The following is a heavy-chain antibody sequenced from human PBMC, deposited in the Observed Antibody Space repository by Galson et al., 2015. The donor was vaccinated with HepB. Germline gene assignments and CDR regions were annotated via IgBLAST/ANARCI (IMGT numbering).Heavy chain of an antibody. V-gene: IGHV3-33*01. D-gene: IGHD3-22*01. CDR2: IWYDGSNK. CDR1: GFTFSGYG. CDR3: ARDGYYYDSSGYYYPGLGWFDP. J-gene: IGHJ5*02. Sequence: SLRLSCAASGFTFSGYGMRWVRQAPGKGLEWVAVIWYDGSNKYYADSVKGRFTISRDNSKNTLYLQMNSLRAEDTAVYYCARDGYYYDSSGYYYPGLGWFDPWGQGTLVTVSS.